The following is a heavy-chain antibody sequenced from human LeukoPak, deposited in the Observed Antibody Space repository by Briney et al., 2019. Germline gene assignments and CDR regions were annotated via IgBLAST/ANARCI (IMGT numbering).Heavy chain of an antibody. V-gene: IGHV4-59*08. CDR3: ASSPSGSYSQIDY. CDR1: GGSISSDY. Sequence: SETLSLTCTVSGGSISSDYWSCMRQPPRKGREWVGYIYYSRSTNYNPSLKSRVTISVDTSKNQFSLKLSSVAAADTAVYYCASSPSGSYSQIDYWGQGTLVTVSS. D-gene: IGHD1-26*01. CDR2: IYYSRST. J-gene: IGHJ4*02.